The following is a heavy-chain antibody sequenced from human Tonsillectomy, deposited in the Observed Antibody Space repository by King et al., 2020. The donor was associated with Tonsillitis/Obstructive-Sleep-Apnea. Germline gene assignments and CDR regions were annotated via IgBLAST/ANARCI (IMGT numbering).Heavy chain of an antibody. V-gene: IGHV4-34*01. CDR1: GGSFSGYY. CDR2: IDHSGST. D-gene: IGHD2-15*01. CDR3: AREFDSLDY. J-gene: IGHJ4*02. Sequence: VQLQQWGAGLLKPSETLSLTCAVYGGSFSGYYWSWIRQPPGKGLEWIGEIDHSGSTNYNPSLKSRVTVSVDTSKNQFSLKLSSVTAADTAVYSWAREFDSLDYWGQGTLVTVSS.